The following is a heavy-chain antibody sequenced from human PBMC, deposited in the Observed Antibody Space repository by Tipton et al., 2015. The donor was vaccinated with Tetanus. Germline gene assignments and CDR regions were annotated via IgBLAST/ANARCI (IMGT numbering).Heavy chain of an antibody. J-gene: IGHJ3*01. D-gene: IGHD6-19*01. CDR1: GFTFSLYW. Sequence: SLRLSCEGLGFTFSLYWMSWVCKAPGKGLEWVANIKEDGNEQYYVDSVKGRLTISRDNAKISLFLQMDGLRGDDTAVYYCAREGQWLGSDAFDVWGRGTMVTVSS. V-gene: IGHV3-7*01. CDR3: AREGQWLGSDAFDV. CDR2: IKEDGNEQ.